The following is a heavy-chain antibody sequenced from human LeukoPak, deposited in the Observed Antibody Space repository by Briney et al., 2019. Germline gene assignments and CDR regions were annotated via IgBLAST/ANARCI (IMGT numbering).Heavy chain of an antibody. CDR3: ARGGDYDFWSGYYQMGIDY. D-gene: IGHD3-3*01. CDR2: MNPNSGNT. V-gene: IGHV1-8*01. Sequence: ASVKVSCKASGYTFTSYDINWVRQATGQGLEWMGWMNPNSGNTGYAQKFQGRVTMTRNTSISTAYMELSSLRSDDTAVYYCARGGDYDFWSGYYQMGIDYWGQGTLVTVSS. CDR1: GYTFTSYD. J-gene: IGHJ4*02.